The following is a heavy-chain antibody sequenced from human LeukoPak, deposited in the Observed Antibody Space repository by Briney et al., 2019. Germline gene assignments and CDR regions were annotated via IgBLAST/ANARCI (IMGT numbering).Heavy chain of an antibody. Sequence: GGSLRLSCAASGFTFTSYYMHWVRQAPGQGLEWMGVVSYDGSNKYYADSVKGRFTTSRDNSKNTLYLQMNSLRAEDTAIYYCARDYSSASGWFDPWGQGTLVTVSS. J-gene: IGHJ5*02. V-gene: IGHV3-30-3*01. CDR3: ARDYSSASGWFDP. CDR1: GFTFTSYY. CDR2: VSYDGSNK. D-gene: IGHD6-6*01.